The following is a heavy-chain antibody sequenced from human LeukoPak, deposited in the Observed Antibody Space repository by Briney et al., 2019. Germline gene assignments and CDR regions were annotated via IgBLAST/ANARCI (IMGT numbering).Heavy chain of an antibody. CDR1: GGSFSGYY. J-gene: IGHJ4*02. D-gene: IGHD6-13*01. CDR2: INHSGST. V-gene: IGHV4-34*01. Sequence: KTSETLSLTCAVYGGSFSGYYWSWIRQPPGKGLEWIGEINHSGSTNYNPSLKSRVTISVDTSKNQFSLKLSSVTAADTAVYYCARKQQLVLLDYWGQGTLVTVSS. CDR3: ARKQQLVLLDY.